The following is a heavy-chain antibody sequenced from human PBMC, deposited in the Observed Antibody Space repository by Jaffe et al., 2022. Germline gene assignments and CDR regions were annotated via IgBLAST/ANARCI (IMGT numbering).Heavy chain of an antibody. CDR2: IYHSGST. V-gene: IGHV4-38-2*01. Sequence: QVQLQESGPGLVKPSETLSLTCAVSGYSISSGYYWGWIRQPPGKGLEWIGSIYHSGSTYYNPSLKSRVTISVDTSKNQFSLKLSSVTAADTAVYYCARAFGLLWFGEFSRWGQGTLVTVSS. D-gene: IGHD3-10*01. J-gene: IGHJ4*02. CDR1: GYSISSGYY. CDR3: ARAFGLLWFGEFSR.